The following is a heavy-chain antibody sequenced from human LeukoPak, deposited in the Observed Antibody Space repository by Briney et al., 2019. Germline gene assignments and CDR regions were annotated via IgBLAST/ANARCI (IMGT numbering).Heavy chain of an antibody. CDR3: ARRYCSSTSCTLDY. CDR2: ISTSGSTK. Sequence: PGGSLRLSCAASGFSLSSYEVNWVRQAPGKGLEWVSYISTSGSTKYYADSVKGRFTISRDNAENSLYLQMNSLRAEATAVYYCARRYCSSTSCTLDYWGQGTLVTVSS. CDR1: GFSLSSYE. J-gene: IGHJ4*02. D-gene: IGHD2-2*01. V-gene: IGHV3-48*03.